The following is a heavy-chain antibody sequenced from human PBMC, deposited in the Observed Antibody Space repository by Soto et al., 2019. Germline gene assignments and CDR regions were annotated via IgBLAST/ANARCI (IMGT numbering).Heavy chain of an antibody. V-gene: IGHV4-34*01. D-gene: IGHD2-15*01. CDR3: ARERGIGYRLSQGWFDP. Sequence: SETLSLTCAVYGGSFSGYYWSWIRQPPGRGLEWIGEINHSGSTNYNPSLKSRVTISVDTSKNQFSLKLSSVTAADTAVYYCARERGIGYRLSQGWFDPWGQGTLVPVSP. CDR1: GGSFSGYY. CDR2: INHSGST. J-gene: IGHJ5*02.